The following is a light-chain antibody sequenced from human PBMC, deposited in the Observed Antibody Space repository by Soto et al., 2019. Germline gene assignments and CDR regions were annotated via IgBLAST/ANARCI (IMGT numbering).Light chain of an antibody. CDR1: QSVSSR. CDR3: HQYNNSPPWT. V-gene: IGKV3-15*01. Sequence: EIVMTQSPATLSVSPGKRTTLSWRASQSVSSRLAWYQQKPGQAPRLLIYGTSTRATGIPARFSGSGSGTEFTLTISSLQPEDFAVYYCHQYNNSPPWTFGQGTKVEIK. CDR2: GTS. J-gene: IGKJ1*01.